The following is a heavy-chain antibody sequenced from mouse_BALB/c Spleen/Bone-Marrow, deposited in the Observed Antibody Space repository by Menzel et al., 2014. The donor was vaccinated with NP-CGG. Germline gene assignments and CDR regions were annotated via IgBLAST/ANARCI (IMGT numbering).Heavy chain of an antibody. Sequence: VQRVESGAELVKPGASVKLSCNASGYTFTSYDINWGRQRPEQGLEWIGWTFRGDGSTRYKEKFKGKATLTTDKFSSTAYMQLSRLTSEDSDVYFCTRGRNDGDSYVYYAMDFWGQGTSVTVSS. CDR3: TRGRNDGDSYVYYAMDF. J-gene: IGHJ4*01. V-gene: IGHV1-85*01. D-gene: IGHD1-1*02. CDR1: GYTFTSYD. CDR2: TFRGDGST.